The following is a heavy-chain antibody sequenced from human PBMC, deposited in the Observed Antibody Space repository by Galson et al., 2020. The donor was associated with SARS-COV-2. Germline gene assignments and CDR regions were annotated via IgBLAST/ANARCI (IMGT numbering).Heavy chain of an antibody. D-gene: IGHD2-21*02. Sequence: GGSLRLSCAASGFNFDDYGMNWVRQAPGKGLEWVSGITWNSGIIGYADSVKGRFTISRDNAENSLYLEMNSLRAEDTALYYCAKGCGGDCNTWFDSWGQGTQVTVSS. J-gene: IGHJ5*01. CDR3: AKGCGGDCNTWFDS. CDR2: ITWNSGII. V-gene: IGHV3-9*01. CDR1: GFNFDDYG.